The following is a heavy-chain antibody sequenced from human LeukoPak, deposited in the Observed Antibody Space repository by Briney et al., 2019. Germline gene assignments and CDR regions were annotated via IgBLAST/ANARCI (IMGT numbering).Heavy chain of an antibody. CDR3: ARDHRYCSGSSCYSDAFDI. CDR2: ISYSGST. J-gene: IGHJ3*02. V-gene: IGHV4-59*01. Sequence: SETLSLTCTVSGSSISSYYWTWLRQPPGKGLEWIGYISYSGSTNYSPSLKSRVTISVDTSKNQFSLKLSSVTAADTAVYYCARDHRYCSGSSCYSDAFDIWGQGTVVTVSS. D-gene: IGHD2-15*01. CDR1: GSSISSYY.